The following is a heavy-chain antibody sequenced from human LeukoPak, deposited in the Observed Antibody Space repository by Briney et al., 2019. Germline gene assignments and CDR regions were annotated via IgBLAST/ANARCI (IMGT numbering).Heavy chain of an antibody. CDR3: ARDPSGGSSFYYYGMDV. V-gene: IGHV3-30-3*01. J-gene: IGHJ6*02. Sequence: PGRSLRLSCAASGFTFSSYAMHWVRQAPGKGLEWVAVISYDGSNKYYADSVKGRFTISRDNSKSTLYLQMNSLRAEDTAVYYCARDPSGGSSFYYYGMDVWGQGTTVTVSS. CDR2: ISYDGSNK. CDR1: GFTFSSYA. D-gene: IGHD6-6*01.